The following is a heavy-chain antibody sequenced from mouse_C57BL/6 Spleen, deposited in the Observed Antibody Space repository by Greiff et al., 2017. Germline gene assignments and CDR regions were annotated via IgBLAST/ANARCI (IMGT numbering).Heavy chain of an antibody. Sequence: QVQLQQSGPELVKPGASVKISCKASGYEFSSSWMNWVKQRPGKGLEWIGRIYPGDGDTNYNGKFKGKATLTADKSSSTAYMQLSSLTSEDSAVYVCASGERGDFDYWGQGTTLTVSS. J-gene: IGHJ2*01. V-gene: IGHV1-82*01. CDR3: ASGERGDFDY. CDR1: GYEFSSSW. CDR2: IYPGDGDT.